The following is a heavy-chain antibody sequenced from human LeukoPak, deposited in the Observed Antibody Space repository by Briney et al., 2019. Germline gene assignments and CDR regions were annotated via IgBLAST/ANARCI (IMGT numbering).Heavy chain of an antibody. D-gene: IGHD6-6*01. CDR3: ASSSSPVYYYYYMDV. CDR1: GYSFTGYW. V-gene: IGHV5-51*01. CDR2: IYPGDSDT. J-gene: IGHJ6*03. Sequence: GESLKISCKGSGYSFTGYWIGWVRQMPGKGLEWMGIIYPGDSDTRYSPSFQGQVTISADKSISTAYLQWSSLKASDTAMYYCASSSSPVYYYYYMDVWGKGTTVTVSS.